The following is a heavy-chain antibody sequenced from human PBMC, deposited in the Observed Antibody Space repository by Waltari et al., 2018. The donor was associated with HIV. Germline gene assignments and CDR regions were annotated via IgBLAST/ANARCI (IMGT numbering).Heavy chain of an antibody. D-gene: IGHD7-27*01. V-gene: IGHV4-4*07. CDR1: GGSIRSYSSYY. J-gene: IGHJ4*02. Sequence: QVQLQESGPGLVKPSETLSLTCTVSGGSIRSYSSYYWSWIRQPAGKGLEWIGRIYTRGSTNYNPSLKSRVTMSVDTSKNQFSLKLSSVTAADTAVYYCASAPNADYFDYWGPGTLVTVSS. CDR3: ASAPNADYFDY. CDR2: IYTRGST.